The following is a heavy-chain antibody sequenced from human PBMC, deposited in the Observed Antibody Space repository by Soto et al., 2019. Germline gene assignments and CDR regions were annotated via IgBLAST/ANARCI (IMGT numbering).Heavy chain of an antibody. CDR2: IYWDDDK. CDR1: GFSLSTSGVG. V-gene: IGHV2-5*02. D-gene: IGHD1-1*01. CDR3: AHRRVGRQLALGWFDP. Sequence: SGPTLVNPTQTLTLTCTFSGFSLSTSGVGVGWIRQPPGKALEWLALIYWDDDKRYSPSLRSRLTITKGTSKNQVVLTMTNMDPVDTSTYFCAHRRVGRQLALGWFDPWGQGILVTVS. J-gene: IGHJ5*02.